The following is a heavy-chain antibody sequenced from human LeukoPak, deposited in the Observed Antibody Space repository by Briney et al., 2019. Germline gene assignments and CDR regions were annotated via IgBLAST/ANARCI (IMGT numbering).Heavy chain of an antibody. D-gene: IGHD2-2*01. J-gene: IGHJ4*02. CDR2: ISSNGGST. Sequence: GGSLRLSCSASGFTFSSYAMHWVRLAPGKGLEYVSAISSNGGSTYYADSVKGRFTISRDNSKNTLYLQMSSLRAEDTAVYYCVKTYCSSTSCPLLYYFDYWGQGTLVTVSS. V-gene: IGHV3-64D*09. CDR1: GFTFSSYA. CDR3: VKTYCSSTSCPLLYYFDY.